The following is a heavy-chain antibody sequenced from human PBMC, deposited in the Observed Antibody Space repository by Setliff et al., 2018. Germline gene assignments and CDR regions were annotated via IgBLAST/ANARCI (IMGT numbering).Heavy chain of an antibody. Sequence: TSETLSLTCTVSDDSISSRHYYWSWIRRPAGKGLEWIGRVFVDGSTNYNPSLKSRVTMSVDTSKNQFSLKLNSVTAADTAVYYCAKGGGRYHSDSWGQGILVTVSS. CDR3: AKGGGRYHSDS. CDR2: VFVDGST. CDR1: DDSISSRHYY. V-gene: IGHV4-61*10. D-gene: IGHD1-1*01. J-gene: IGHJ4*02.